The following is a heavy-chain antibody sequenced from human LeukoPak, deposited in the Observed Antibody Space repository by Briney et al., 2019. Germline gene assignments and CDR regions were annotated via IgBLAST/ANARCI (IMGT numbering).Heavy chain of an antibody. CDR1: GYTFTSYG. CDR2: ISAYNGNT. Sequence: ASVTVSCTASGYTFTSYGISWVRQAPGQGLEWMGWISAYNGNTNYAQKLQGRVTMTTDTSTSTAYMELRSLRSDDTAVYYCASYDQSPPGYYGMDVWGQGTTVTVSS. V-gene: IGHV1-18*01. J-gene: IGHJ6*02. D-gene: IGHD5-12*01. CDR3: ASYDQSPPGYYGMDV.